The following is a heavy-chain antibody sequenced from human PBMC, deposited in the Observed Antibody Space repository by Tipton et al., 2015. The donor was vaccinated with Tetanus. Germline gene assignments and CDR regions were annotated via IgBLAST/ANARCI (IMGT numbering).Heavy chain of an antibody. CDR1: GDSISYGYF. CDR3: ARDQARGARGWNYFDY. D-gene: IGHD1-26*01. Sequence: GLVKPSETLSLNCAVSGDSISYGYFWAWIRQSPRKGLEWLGSVDRSGDTFYTPSLESRVTISVDTSKNQFSLKLNSVTAADTAVYYCARDQARGARGWNYFDYWGQGTLVTVSS. CDR2: VDRSGDT. V-gene: IGHV4-38-2*02. J-gene: IGHJ4*02.